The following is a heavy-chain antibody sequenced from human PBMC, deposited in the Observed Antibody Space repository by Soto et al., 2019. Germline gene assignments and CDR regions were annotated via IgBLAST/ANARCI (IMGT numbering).Heavy chain of an antibody. CDR1: RFTVSSNY. CDR3: AVESRDGYNQFDY. V-gene: IGHV3-53*01. D-gene: IGHD5-12*01. Sequence: GSLRLSCAAPRFTVSSNYMSWVRQAPGKGLEWVSVIYSGGSTYYADSVKGRFTISRDNSKNTLYLQMNSLRAEDTAVYYCAVESRDGYNQFDYWGQGTLVTVSS. CDR2: IYSGGST. J-gene: IGHJ4*02.